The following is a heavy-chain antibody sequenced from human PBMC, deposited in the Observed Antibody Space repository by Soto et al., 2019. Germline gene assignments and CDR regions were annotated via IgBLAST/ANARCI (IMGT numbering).Heavy chain of an antibody. V-gene: IGHV3-53*02. CDR1: GFTVSSNY. J-gene: IGHJ3*02. Sequence: EVQLVETGGGLIQPGGSLRLSCAASGFTVSSNYMSWVRQAPGKGLEWVSVIYSGGSTYYADAVKGRFTISRDNSKNTLYLQMNSLRAEDTAVYYCARESPGIAVAPRDAVDIWGQGTIVTVS. D-gene: IGHD6-19*01. CDR2: IYSGGST. CDR3: ARESPGIAVAPRDAVDI.